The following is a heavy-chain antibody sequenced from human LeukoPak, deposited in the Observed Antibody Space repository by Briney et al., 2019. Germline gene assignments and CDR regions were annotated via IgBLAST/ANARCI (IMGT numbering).Heavy chain of an antibody. CDR1: GGSFSGYY. D-gene: IGHD3-10*01. V-gene: IGHV4-34*01. CDR2: INHSGST. J-gene: IGHJ4*02. Sequence: SETLSLTCAVYGGSFSGYYWSWIRQPPGKGLEWIGEINHSGSTNYNPSLKSRVTISVDTSKDQFSLKLSSVTAADTAVYYCARGNPYYYGSGSYYAYWGQGTLVTVSS. CDR3: ARGNPYYYGSGSYYAY.